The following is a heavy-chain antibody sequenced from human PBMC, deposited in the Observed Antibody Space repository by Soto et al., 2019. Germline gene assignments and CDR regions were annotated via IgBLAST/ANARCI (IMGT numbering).Heavy chain of an antibody. CDR3: VSSLDRLRG. CDR1: GFAFTNYW. J-gene: IGHJ4*02. Sequence: DVQLVESGGGLVQPGGSLRLSCAASGFTSGFAFTNYWMHWLRQAPGKGLVWVSRINIDGSITDYADSVKGRFTISRDNPKNTLYLQMNSLRVDDSAVYFCVSSLDRLRGWGPGTLVTVSS. CDR2: INIDGSIT. D-gene: IGHD1-1*01. V-gene: IGHV3-74*01.